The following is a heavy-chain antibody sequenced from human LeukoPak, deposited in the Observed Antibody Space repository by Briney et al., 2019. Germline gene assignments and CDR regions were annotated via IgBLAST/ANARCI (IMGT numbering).Heavy chain of an antibody. D-gene: IGHD6-19*01. V-gene: IGHV1-3*03. CDR2: INAGKGNT. Sequence: ALVKASCKASGSTFTSYAMDWVSQAAGQRPEWMGWINAGKGNTEYSQEFQGRVTITRDTSASTAYMELSSLRSEDMAVYYCARAPLISGWYMLGIFDYWGQGTLVTVSS. CDR1: GSTFTSYA. J-gene: IGHJ4*02. CDR3: ARAPLISGWYMLGIFDY.